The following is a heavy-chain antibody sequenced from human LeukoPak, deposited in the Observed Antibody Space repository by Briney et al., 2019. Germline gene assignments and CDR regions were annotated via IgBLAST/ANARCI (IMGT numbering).Heavy chain of an antibody. CDR2: IHYSETT. Sequence: SETLSLTCTVSGGSISSSNYYWGWIRQPPGKGLEWIASIHYSETTYYNPSLKSRVTISVDTSKNHFSLKLSSVAAADTAVYYCARGPTYQPIDYWGQGTLVTVSS. D-gene: IGHD2-2*01. J-gene: IGHJ4*02. V-gene: IGHV4-39*02. CDR3: ARGPTYQPIDY. CDR1: GGSISSSNYY.